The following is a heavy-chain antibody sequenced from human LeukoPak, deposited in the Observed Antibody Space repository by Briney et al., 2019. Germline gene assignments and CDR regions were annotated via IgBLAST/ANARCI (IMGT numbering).Heavy chain of an antibody. CDR3: AREDEQQLQYYHYGKDV. CDR2: IIPIFGTA. J-gene: IGHJ6*02. D-gene: IGHD6-13*01. CDR1: GGTFSSYA. V-gene: IGHV1-69*13. Sequence: ASVKVSCKASGGTFSSYAISWVRQAPGQGLEWMGGIIPIFGTANYAQKFQGRVTITADESTSTAYMELSSLRSEDTAVYYCAREDEQQLQYYHYGKDVWGQGTTVTVSS.